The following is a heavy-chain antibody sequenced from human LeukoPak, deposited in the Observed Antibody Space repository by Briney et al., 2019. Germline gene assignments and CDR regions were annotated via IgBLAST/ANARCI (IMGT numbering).Heavy chain of an antibody. CDR1: GDSISSYY. V-gene: IGHV4-59*01. CDR3: AGAPYYYHQGV. J-gene: IGHJ6*03. CDR2: IYYSGST. Sequence: SETLSLTCTVSGDSISSYYWSWIRQPPGKGLEWIGYIYYSGSTNYNPSLKSRVTISVDTSKKQFSLKLSSVTAADTAVYYCAGAPYYYHQGVLGKGTTVTVSS.